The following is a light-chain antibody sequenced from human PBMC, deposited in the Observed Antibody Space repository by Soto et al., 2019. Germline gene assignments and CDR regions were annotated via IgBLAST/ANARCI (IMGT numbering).Light chain of an antibody. CDR1: QSVSSSY. J-gene: IGKJ4*01. Sequence: EIVLTQSPVTLSLSPGERATLSCRASQSVSSSYSAWYQQKPGQAPRLLIYGASSRATGIPDRFSGSGSGTDFTLTISRLEPEDFAVYYCQQYGSSPALTFGGGTKVDIK. V-gene: IGKV3-20*01. CDR3: QQYGSSPALT. CDR2: GAS.